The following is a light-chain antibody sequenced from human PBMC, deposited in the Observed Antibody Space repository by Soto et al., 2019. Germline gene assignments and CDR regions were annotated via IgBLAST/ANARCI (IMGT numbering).Light chain of an antibody. CDR3: SSYAGSSNV. V-gene: IGLV2-8*01. CDR2: EVN. CDR1: SSDVGGYNY. Sequence: LTQPPSASGSPGQSVAISCTGTSSDVGGYNYVSWYQQHPGKAPKLMIYEVNKRPSGVPDRFSGSKSGNTASLTVSGLQAEDEADYYCSSYAGSSNVFGTGTKVTGL. J-gene: IGLJ1*01.